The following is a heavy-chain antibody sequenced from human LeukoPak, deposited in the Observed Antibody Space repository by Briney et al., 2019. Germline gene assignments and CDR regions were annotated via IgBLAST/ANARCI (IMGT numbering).Heavy chain of an antibody. CDR3: ARSLEYYYDSSGYLDY. Sequence: ASVKVSCKASGYTFTSYAMHWVRQAPGQRLEWMGWINAGNGNTKYSQKFQGRVTITRDTSASTAYMELSSLRSEDTAVYYCARSLEYYYDSSGYLDYWGQGTLVTVSS. CDR1: GYTFTSYA. V-gene: IGHV1-3*01. J-gene: IGHJ4*02. CDR2: INAGNGNT. D-gene: IGHD3-22*01.